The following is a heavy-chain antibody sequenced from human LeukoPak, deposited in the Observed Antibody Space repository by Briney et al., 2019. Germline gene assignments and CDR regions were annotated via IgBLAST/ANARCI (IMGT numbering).Heavy chain of an antibody. D-gene: IGHD6-13*01. CDR2: IYYSGST. J-gene: IGHJ6*04. V-gene: IGHV4-59*01. CDR1: GGSISSYY. CDR3: ARGGGSSSWYYYGMGV. Sequence: SETLSLTCTVSGGSISSYYWSWIRQPPGKGLEWIGYIYYSGSTNYNPSLKSRVTISVDTSKNQFSLKLSSVTAADTAVYYCARGGGSSSWYYYGMGVWGKGTTVTVSS.